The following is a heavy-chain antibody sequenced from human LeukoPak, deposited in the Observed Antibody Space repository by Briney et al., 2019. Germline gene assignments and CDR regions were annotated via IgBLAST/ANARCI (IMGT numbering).Heavy chain of an antibody. CDR1: GGSFSGYY. CDR2: INHSGST. J-gene: IGHJ5*02. CDR3: AGGPTIAARRYNWFDP. Sequence: SETLSLTCAVYGGSFSGYYWSWIRQPPGKGLEWIGEINHSGSTNYNPSLKSRVTISVDTSKNQFSLKLSSVTAADTAVYYCAGGPTIAARRYNWFDPWGQGTLVTVSS. D-gene: IGHD6-6*01. V-gene: IGHV4-34*01.